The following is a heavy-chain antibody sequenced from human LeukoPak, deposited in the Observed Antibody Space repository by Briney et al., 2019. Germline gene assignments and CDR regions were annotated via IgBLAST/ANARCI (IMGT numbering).Heavy chain of an antibody. CDR1: GYSFTSYW. V-gene: IGHV5-51*01. CDR2: IYPGDSDT. CDR3: ARYYDFCSGYFPPDV. Sequence: GESLKISCKGSGYSFTSYWIGWVRQMPGRGLEWMGIIYPGDSDTRYSPSFQGQVTISADKSISTAYLQWSSLKASDTAMYYCARYYDFCSGYFPPDVWGQGTTVTVSS. D-gene: IGHD3-3*01. J-gene: IGHJ6*02.